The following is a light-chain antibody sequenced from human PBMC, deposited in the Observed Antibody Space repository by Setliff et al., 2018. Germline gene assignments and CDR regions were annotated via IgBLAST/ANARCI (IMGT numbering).Light chain of an antibody. CDR3: AAWDDSLNAPI. Sequence: QSALAQPPSASGTPGQRVTISCSGSSSNIGSNTVNWYQQLPGTAPKLLIYRNNQRPSGVPDRFSGSKSGTSASLAISGLQSEDEADYYCAAWDDSLNAPIFGTGTKGTVL. J-gene: IGLJ1*01. CDR1: SSNIGSNT. CDR2: RNN. V-gene: IGLV1-44*01.